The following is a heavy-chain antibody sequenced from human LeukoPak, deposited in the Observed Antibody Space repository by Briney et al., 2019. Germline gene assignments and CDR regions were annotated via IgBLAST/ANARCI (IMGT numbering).Heavy chain of an antibody. D-gene: IGHD6-6*01. V-gene: IGHV3-73*01. CDR1: GFTFSSYS. CDR2: IRNKANNYAT. CDR3: TYTSSSGVVY. Sequence: PGGSLRLSCAASGFTFSSYSMNWVRQAPGKGLEWVGRIRNKANNYATAYAASLKGRFTISRDDSKNTAYLQMNSLETEDTAMYYCTYTSSSGVVYWGQGTLVTVSS. J-gene: IGHJ4*02.